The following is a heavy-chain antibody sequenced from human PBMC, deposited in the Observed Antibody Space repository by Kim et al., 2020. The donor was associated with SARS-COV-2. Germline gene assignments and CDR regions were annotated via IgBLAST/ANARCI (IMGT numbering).Heavy chain of an antibody. CDR3: ARAQSITGTGDY. CDR1: GFTFSSYA. J-gene: IGHJ4*02. D-gene: IGHD1-7*01. V-gene: IGHV3-64*01. CDR2: ISSNGGST. Sequence: GGSLRLSCAASGFTFSSYAMHWVRQAPGKGLEYVSAISSNGGSTYYANSVKGRFTISRDNSKNTLYLQMGSLRAEDMAVYYCARAQSITGTGDYWGQGTL.